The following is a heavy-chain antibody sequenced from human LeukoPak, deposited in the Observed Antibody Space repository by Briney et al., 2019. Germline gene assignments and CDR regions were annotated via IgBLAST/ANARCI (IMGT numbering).Heavy chain of an antibody. CDR2: ISYDGSNK. CDR3: ASSVLGEDFWSGYDY. J-gene: IGHJ4*02. D-gene: IGHD3-3*01. V-gene: IGHV3-30-3*01. Sequence: PGGSLRLSCAASGFAFSSYAMHWVRQAPGKGLEWLAVISYDGSNKYYADSVKGQFTISRDNSKNTLYLQMNSLRAEDTAVYYCASSVLGEDFWSGYDYWGQGTLVTVSS. CDR1: GFAFSSYA.